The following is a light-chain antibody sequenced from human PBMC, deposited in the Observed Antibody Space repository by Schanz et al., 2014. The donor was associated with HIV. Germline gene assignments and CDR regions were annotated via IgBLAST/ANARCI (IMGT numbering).Light chain of an antibody. CDR2: DVR. V-gene: IGLV2-14*01. Sequence: QSALTQPASVSGSPGQSITISCTGTSSDVGAYNYVSWYQQRPGTAPKLIIFDVRNRPSGVPDRFSGSKSGRTASLTVSGLQAEDESDYYCSSYTTSSTQVFGTGTKLTVL. CDR1: SSDVGAYNY. J-gene: IGLJ1*01. CDR3: SSYTTSSTQV.